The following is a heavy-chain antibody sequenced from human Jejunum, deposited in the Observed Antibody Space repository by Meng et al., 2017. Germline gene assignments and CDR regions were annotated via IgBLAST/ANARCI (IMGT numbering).Heavy chain of an antibody. CDR3: ARFAVAGTHDAFDN. V-gene: IGHV3-33*01. CDR1: GFIFSAYG. D-gene: IGHD6-19*01. CDR2: IWYDGSNK. Sequence: GQLVGSGGGLVQPGGSLRLSCAASGFIFSAYGMHWVRQAPGKGLEWVAVIWYDGSNKYYADSVKGRFTISRDNSKNTLDLQMNSLRAEDTAVYYCARFAVAGTHDAFDNWGQGTMVTVSS. J-gene: IGHJ3*02.